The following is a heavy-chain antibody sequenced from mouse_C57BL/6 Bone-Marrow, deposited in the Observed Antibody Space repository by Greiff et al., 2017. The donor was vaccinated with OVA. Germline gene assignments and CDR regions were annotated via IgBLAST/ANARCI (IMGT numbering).Heavy chain of an antibody. CDR2: ISSGGSYT. J-gene: IGHJ3*01. V-gene: IGHV5-6*01. CDR3: ARHRGS. Sequence: EVQLVESGGDLVKPGGSLKLSCAASGFTFSSYGMSWVRQTPDKRLEWVATISSGGSYTYYPDSVKGRFTISRDNAKNTLYLQMSSLKSEDTAMYYCARHRGSWGQGTLVTVSA. CDR1: GFTFSSYG. D-gene: IGHD3-3*01.